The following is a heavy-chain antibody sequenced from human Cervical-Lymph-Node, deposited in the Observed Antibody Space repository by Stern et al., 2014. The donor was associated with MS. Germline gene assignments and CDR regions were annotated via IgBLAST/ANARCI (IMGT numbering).Heavy chain of an antibody. CDR1: GDTFSSYA. Sequence: VQLVQSGSEVKKPGSSVKVSCKPSGDTFSSYALSWVRQAPGQGLEWVGGLIPFFGATRYGHKFQGRVTITPEESTGTAFMELTNLTSDDTAVYYCALRRSYYVYWGLGTLISVSS. CDR3: ALRRSYYVY. D-gene: IGHD4-11*01. J-gene: IGHJ4*02. CDR2: LIPFFGAT. V-gene: IGHV1-69*01.